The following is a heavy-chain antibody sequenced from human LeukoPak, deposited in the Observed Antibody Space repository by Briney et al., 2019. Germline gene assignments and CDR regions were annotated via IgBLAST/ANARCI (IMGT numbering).Heavy chain of an antibody. Sequence: ASVKVSCKASGYTFTSYDINWVRQATGQGLEWMGWMNPNSGNTGYAQKFQGRVTMTRNTSISTAYMELSSLRSEDTAVYYCARGHRTRIAAAGPPVYYFDYWGQGTLVTVSS. D-gene: IGHD6-13*01. V-gene: IGHV1-8*01. CDR2: MNPNSGNT. CDR3: ARGHRTRIAAAGPPVYYFDY. J-gene: IGHJ4*02. CDR1: GYTFTSYD.